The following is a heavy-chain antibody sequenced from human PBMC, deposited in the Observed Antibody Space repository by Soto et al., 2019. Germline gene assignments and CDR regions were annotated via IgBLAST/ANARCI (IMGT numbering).Heavy chain of an antibody. D-gene: IGHD4-4*01. V-gene: IGHV3-53*01. CDR1: GFSVSANY. CDR2: IYSGGIT. J-gene: IGHJ6*02. CDR3: ARDVTYSYGMDV. Sequence: GGSLRLSCSASGFSVSANYMNWVRKAPGKGLEWVAHIYSGGITYNADSTHYADSVKGRFTISRDNSKNTLYLHMNSLRAEDTAIYYCARDVTYSYGMDVWGQGTTVTV.